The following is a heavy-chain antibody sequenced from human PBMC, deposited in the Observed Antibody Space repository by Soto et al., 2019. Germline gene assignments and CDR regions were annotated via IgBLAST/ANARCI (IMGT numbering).Heavy chain of an antibody. CDR3: ARRYGDYFDY. V-gene: IGHV4-61*01. CDR1: GGSVGSGSYY. D-gene: IGHD4-17*01. J-gene: IGHJ4*02. Sequence: SETLSLTCTVSGGSVGSGSYYWGGIRQPPGKGLEWIGYIYYSGSTNYNPSLKSRVTISVDTSKNQFSLKLSSVTAADTAVYYCARRYGDYFDYWGQGTLVTVSS. CDR2: IYYSGST.